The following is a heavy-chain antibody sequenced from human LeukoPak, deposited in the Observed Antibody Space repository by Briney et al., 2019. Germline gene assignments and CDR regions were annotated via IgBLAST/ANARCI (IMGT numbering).Heavy chain of an antibody. CDR3: AKTFGRGPQEDY. D-gene: IGHD3-10*01. CDR1: AFTFSDYW. CDR2: IDSDGSNT. J-gene: IGHJ4*02. V-gene: IGHV3-74*01. Sequence: GGSLRLSCAASAFTFSDYWMHWVRQAPGKGLVWVSRIDSDGSNTAYADSVKGRFTISRDNAKNTLYLQMNSLRAEDTTVYYCAKTFGRGPQEDYWGQGTLVTVSS.